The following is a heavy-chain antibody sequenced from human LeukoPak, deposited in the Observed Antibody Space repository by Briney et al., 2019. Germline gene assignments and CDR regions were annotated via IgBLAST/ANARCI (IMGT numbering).Heavy chain of an antibody. V-gene: IGHV1-46*01. D-gene: IGHD6-13*01. CDR1: GYTFTSYY. CDR3: ARAVRGYSSSQPIDY. J-gene: IGHJ4*02. CDR2: INPSGGST. Sequence: ASVKVSCKASGYTFTSYYMHWVRQAPGQGLEWMGIINPSGGSTSYAQKFQGRVTMTRDTSTSTVYMELSSLRSEDTAVYYCARAVRGYSSSQPIDYWGQGTLVTVSS.